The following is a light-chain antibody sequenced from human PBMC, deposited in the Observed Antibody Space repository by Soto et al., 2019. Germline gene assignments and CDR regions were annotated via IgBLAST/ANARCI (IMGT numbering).Light chain of an antibody. Sequence: DIPMTQSPSSLSASVGDRVTITCRASQSISSYLNWYQQKPGKAPKLPIYAASSLQSGVPSRFSGSGSGTDFTLTISSLQPEDFATYYCQQSYSTPITFGQGTRLEIK. CDR1: QSISSY. V-gene: IGKV1-39*01. J-gene: IGKJ5*01. CDR2: AAS. CDR3: QQSYSTPIT.